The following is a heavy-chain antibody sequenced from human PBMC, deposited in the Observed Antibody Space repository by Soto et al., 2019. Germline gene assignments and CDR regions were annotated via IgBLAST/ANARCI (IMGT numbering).Heavy chain of an antibody. J-gene: IGHJ6*02. CDR1: GSSISSSGYY. CDR2: MYYNVGT. V-gene: IGHV4-39*02. Sequence: SETLSLTCIVSGSSISSSGYYWGWIRQPPGKGLEWIASMYYNVGTYYNPSLKSRVTISVDASANQFSLKLSSVTAADTAVYYCARDALGSCRSSNCYIYYGMDVWGQGTTVTVSS. D-gene: IGHD2-2*01. CDR3: ARDALGSCRSSNCYIYYGMDV.